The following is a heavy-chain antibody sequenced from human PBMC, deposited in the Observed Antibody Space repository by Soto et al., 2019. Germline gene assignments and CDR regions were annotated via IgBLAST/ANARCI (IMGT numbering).Heavy chain of an antibody. Sequence: VGSLRLSCASSVFTFSSYDMHWVRQSTGKGLEWVSAIGTAGDTYYPGSVKGRFTISRENAKNSLYLQMNSLRAGDTAVYYCARGSGYYYGMEMWGQGAMVPVSS. D-gene: IGHD1-26*01. CDR2: IGTAGDT. CDR3: ARGSGYYYGMEM. J-gene: IGHJ6*02. V-gene: IGHV3-13*01. CDR1: VFTFSSYD.